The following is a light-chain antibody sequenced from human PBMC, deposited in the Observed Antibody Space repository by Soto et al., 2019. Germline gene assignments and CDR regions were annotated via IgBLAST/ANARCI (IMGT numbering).Light chain of an antibody. Sequence: EIVLTQSAATLSLSPGERATLSCRASQSVSSYLAWYQQKPGQAPRLPIYDASNRATGIPARFSGSGSGTDFTLTISSLEPEDFAVYYCQQRSNWPRSWTFGQGTKADIK. CDR3: QQRSNWPRSWT. CDR1: QSVSSY. V-gene: IGKV3-11*01. CDR2: DAS. J-gene: IGKJ1*01.